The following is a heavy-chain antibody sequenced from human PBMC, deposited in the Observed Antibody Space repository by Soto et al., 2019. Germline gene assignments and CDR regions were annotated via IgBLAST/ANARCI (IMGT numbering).Heavy chain of an antibody. CDR1: GGTFSSYA. V-gene: IGHV1-69*13. CDR3: ARELIAVAGDDAFDI. Sequence: SVKVSCKASGGTFSSYAISWVRQAPGQGLEWMGGIIPIFGTANYAQKFQGRVTITADESTSTAYMELSSLRSEDTAGYYCARELIAVAGDDAFDIWGQGTMVTVSS. CDR2: IIPIFGTA. J-gene: IGHJ3*02. D-gene: IGHD6-19*01.